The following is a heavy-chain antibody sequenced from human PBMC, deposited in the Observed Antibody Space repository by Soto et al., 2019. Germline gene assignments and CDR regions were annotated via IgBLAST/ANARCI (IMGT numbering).Heavy chain of an antibody. V-gene: IGHV3-33*01. D-gene: IGHD2-21*01. CDR1: GFTFSTYG. Sequence: QVRLVESGGGVVQPGRSLRLSCTASGFTFSTYGMHWVRQAPGKGLEWVALIWHDGNYEYYADSVKGRFTVSRDNSKNTLDLQMNSLRVEDTALYYCARDVVDVGTMEVWGQGTTVIVSS. CDR2: IWHDGNYE. CDR3: ARDVVDVGTMEV. J-gene: IGHJ6*02.